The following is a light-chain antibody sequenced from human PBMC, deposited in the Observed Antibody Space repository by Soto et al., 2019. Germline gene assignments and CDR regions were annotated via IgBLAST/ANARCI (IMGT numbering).Light chain of an antibody. Sequence: QAVVTQPPSVSGATGQRVTISCTGSSSNIGAGYDVHWYQQLPGTAPKLLIYGNSNRPSGVPDRFSGSKSGTSASLAITGLQAEDEADYYCQSYDSSLSLVVFGGGTKLTVL. V-gene: IGLV1-40*01. CDR3: QSYDSSLSLVV. J-gene: IGLJ2*01. CDR2: GNS. CDR1: SSNIGAGYD.